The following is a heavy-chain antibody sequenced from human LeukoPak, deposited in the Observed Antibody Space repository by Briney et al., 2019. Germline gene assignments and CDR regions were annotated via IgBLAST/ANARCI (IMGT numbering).Heavy chain of an antibody. V-gene: IGHV4-34*01. CDR2: INHSGST. CDR1: GGSFSGYY. J-gene: IGHJ5*02. CDR3: ARGGVERYCSGGSCYGWLDP. D-gene: IGHD2-15*01. Sequence: SETLSLTCAVYGGSFSGYYWSWIRQPPGKGLEWIGGINHSGSTNYNPSLKSRVTISVDTAKNQFSLNLNSVTATDTAVYYCARGGVERYCSGGSCYGWLDPWGQGTLVTVSS.